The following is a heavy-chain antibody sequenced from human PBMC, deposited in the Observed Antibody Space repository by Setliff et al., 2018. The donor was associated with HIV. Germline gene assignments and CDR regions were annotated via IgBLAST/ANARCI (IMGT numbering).Heavy chain of an antibody. CDR1: GYSFTTYD. D-gene: IGHD2-15*01. Sequence: ASVKVSCKTSGYSFTTYDINWVRQATGQGLEWMGWMNPDSGNTGSAQNFQGRLTITWNTSISTAYMELGRLGFDDTAVYFCARTRSGGSSVYYYYYMDVWGQGTAVTVSS. V-gene: IGHV1-8*03. CDR2: MNPDSGNT. CDR3: ARTRSGGSSVYYYYYMDV. J-gene: IGHJ6*03.